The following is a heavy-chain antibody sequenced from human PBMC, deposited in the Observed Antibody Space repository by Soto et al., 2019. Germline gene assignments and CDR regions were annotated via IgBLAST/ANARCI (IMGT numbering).Heavy chain of an antibody. CDR2: IYPIDSDT. J-gene: IGHJ6*02. Sequence: PGESLKISCKVSGDSFNNNWIALVLQRPGRGLEWMGIIYPIDSDTRYSPSFQGQVTISVDRSVNSAFLQWRSLKASDTATYYCARRSAVTTFYFYGMDVWGQGTTVTVSS. V-gene: IGHV5-51*01. CDR3: ARRSAVTTFYFYGMDV. D-gene: IGHD4-17*01. CDR1: GDSFNNNW.